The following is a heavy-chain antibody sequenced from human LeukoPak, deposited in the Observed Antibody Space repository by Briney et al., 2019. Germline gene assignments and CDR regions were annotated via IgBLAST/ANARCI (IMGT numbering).Heavy chain of an antibody. CDR3: ASWKVQIQLCPVYYYYGMDV. V-gene: IGHV1-69*13. CDR2: ITPLFGTA. J-gene: IGHJ6*02. D-gene: IGHD5-18*01. CDR1: GGTFSKYT. Sequence: ASVKVSCKTSGGTFSKYTISWVRQRPGQGLEWMGGITPLFGTANYAQKFQGRVTITADESTSTAYMELSSLRSEDTAVYYCASWKVQIQLCPVYYYYGMDVWGQGTTVTVSS.